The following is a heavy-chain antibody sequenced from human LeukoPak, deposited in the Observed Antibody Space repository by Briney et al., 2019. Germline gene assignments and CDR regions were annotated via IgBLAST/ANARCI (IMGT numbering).Heavy chain of an antibody. V-gene: IGHV3-30*03. J-gene: IGHJ4*02. CDR1: GFTFRSYG. CDR3: ATIDY. CDR2: ISYDAKSN. Sequence: GGSLRLSCVTSGFTFRSYGMHWVRQVPGKGLEWVAVISYDAKSNYHVDSVKGRFTISRDNSKNTLYLQMNSLRAEDTAVYYCATIDYWGQGTLVTVSS.